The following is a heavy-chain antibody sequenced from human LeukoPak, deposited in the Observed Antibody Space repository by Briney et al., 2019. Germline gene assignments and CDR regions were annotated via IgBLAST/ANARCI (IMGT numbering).Heavy chain of an antibody. CDR1: GYTFTSYH. CDR2: INPTGGST. D-gene: IGHD3-22*01. V-gene: IGHV1-46*01. Sequence: ASVKVSCKASGYTFTSYHIHWVRQAPGQGLEWMGIINPTGGSTIYAQKFQGRVILTRDMSTSTVYMELSGLRSEDTAVYYCARIQNIYDSSGYYSLPEDYWGQGTLVTVSS. J-gene: IGHJ4*02. CDR3: ARIQNIYDSSGYYSLPEDY.